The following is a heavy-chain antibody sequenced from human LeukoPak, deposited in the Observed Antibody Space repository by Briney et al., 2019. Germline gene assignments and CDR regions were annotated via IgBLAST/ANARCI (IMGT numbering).Heavy chain of an antibody. J-gene: IGHJ6*03. CDR3: ARGIGIGTVLMVHGNMDV. Sequence: ASVKVSGKASGYTYTKYGVYWVRQAPGQGLEWMGWISTDTGNPTYAQGFAGRFVFSLDTSVSTTYLQISSLKPEDTAVYYCARGIGIGTVLMVHGNMDVWGKGTTVTVSS. CDR2: ISTDTGNP. CDR1: GYTYTKYG. D-gene: IGHD2-8*01. V-gene: IGHV7-4-1*02.